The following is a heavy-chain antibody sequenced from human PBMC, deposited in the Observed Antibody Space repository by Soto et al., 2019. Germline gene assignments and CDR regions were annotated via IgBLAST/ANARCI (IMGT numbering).Heavy chain of an antibody. J-gene: IGHJ4*02. Sequence: GGSLRLSCAASGFSVTSYAMSWLRQAPGKGLEWVAVLSGSGIGKEYADSVKGRLTISRDYSRNTLYLQMTGLRVEDTAVYYCAKDRYCSATSCQDFGSWGQGTLVTSPQ. V-gene: IGHV3-23*01. CDR2: LSGSGIGK. CDR3: AKDRYCSATSCQDFGS. CDR1: GFSVTSYA. D-gene: IGHD2-2*01.